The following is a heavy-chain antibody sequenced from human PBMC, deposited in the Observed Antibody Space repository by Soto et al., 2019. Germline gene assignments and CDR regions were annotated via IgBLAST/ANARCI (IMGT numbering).Heavy chain of an antibody. J-gene: IGHJ4*02. V-gene: IGHV3-21*01. D-gene: IGHD6-13*01. CDR3: ASIAAAGYFDY. CDR1: GLTFSSYS. CDR2: ISSSSYI. Sequence: GGSLRLSCAASGLTFSSYSMNWVRQAPGKGLEWVSSISSSSYIYYADSVKGRFTISRDNAKNSLYLQMNSLRAEDTAVYYCASIAAAGYFDYWGQGTLVTVSS.